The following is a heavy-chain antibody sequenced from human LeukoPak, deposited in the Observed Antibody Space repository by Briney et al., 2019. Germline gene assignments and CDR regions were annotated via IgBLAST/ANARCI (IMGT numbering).Heavy chain of an antibody. CDR2: INPNSGGT. J-gene: IGHJ3*02. CDR1: GYTFTSYD. D-gene: IGHD3-22*01. CDR3: ARVLYYYDSSGYAGAFDI. V-gene: IGHV1-2*02. Sequence: GASVKVSCKASGYTFTSYDINWVRQTPGQGLEWMGWINPNSGGTNYAQKFQGRVTMTRDTSISTAYMELSRLRSDDTAVYYCARVLYYYDSSGYAGAFDIWGQGTMVTVSS.